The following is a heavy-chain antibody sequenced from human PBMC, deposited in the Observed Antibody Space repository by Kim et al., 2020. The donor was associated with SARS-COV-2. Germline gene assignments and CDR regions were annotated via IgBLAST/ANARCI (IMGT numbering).Heavy chain of an antibody. CDR3: ARSPDIVATISLDY. Sequence: YSQKFQGRVTITRDTPASTAYMELSSLRSEDTAVYYCARSPDIVATISLDYWGQGTLVTVSS. D-gene: IGHD5-12*01. V-gene: IGHV1-3*01. J-gene: IGHJ4*02.